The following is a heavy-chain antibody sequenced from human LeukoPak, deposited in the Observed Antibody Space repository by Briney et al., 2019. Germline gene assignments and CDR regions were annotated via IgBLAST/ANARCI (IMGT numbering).Heavy chain of an antibody. CDR1: GFTFSSYA. Sequence: GGSLRLSCAASGFTFSSYAMHWVRQAPGKGLEWVAVISYDGSNKYYADSVKGRFTLSRDNSKNTLYLQMNSLRAEHTSVYYCARRESVTGTPALYYYYYGMDVWGQGTTVTVSS. CDR2: ISYDGSNK. CDR3: ARRESVTGTPALYYYYYGMDV. J-gene: IGHJ6*02. D-gene: IGHD1-7*01. V-gene: IGHV3-30-3*01.